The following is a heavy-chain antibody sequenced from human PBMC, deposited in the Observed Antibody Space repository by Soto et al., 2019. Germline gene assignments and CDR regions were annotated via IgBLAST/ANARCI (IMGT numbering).Heavy chain of an antibody. J-gene: IGHJ5*02. Sequence: VQLQESGPGLVKPSQTLSLTCTVSSGSISSADYSWSWIRQPPGKGLEWIGYIYYTGSAYYNPSLKSRVTMSVDTSKNQFSRKVTSVTAADTAVYYCASGGSSNWFDPWGQGTLVTVSS. D-gene: IGHD1-26*01. CDR2: IYYTGSA. CDR3: ASGGSSNWFDP. V-gene: IGHV4-30-4*01. CDR1: SGSISSADYS.